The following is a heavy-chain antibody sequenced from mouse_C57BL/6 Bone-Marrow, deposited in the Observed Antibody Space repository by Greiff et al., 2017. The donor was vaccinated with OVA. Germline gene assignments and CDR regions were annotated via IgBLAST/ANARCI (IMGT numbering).Heavy chain of an antibody. J-gene: IGHJ1*03. CDR3: ARRGGYFDV. CDR1: GFTFSDYG. Sequence: DVKLVESGGGLVQPGGSLKLSCAASGFTFSDYGMAWVRQAPRKGPEWVAFISNLAYSIYYADTVTGRFTISRENAKKPLDLEMSRLRSEDTAMYYCARRGGYFDVWGTGTTVTVSS. CDR2: ISNLAYSI. V-gene: IGHV5-15*04.